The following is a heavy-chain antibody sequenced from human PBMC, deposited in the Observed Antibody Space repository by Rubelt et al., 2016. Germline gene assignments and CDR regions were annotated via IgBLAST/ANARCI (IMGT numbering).Heavy chain of an antibody. J-gene: IGHJ4*02. V-gene: IGHV4-38-2*02. Sequence: QVQLQESGPGLVKPSETLSLTCTVSGYSISSGYYWGWIRQPPGKGLEWIGSIFHSGSTYYNPSLKSRVTISVDTSKNQFSLKLSSVTAADTAVYYCARGKQQLVINWGQGTRVTVSS. CDR3: ARGKQQLVIN. D-gene: IGHD6-13*01. CDR2: IFHSGST. CDR1: GYSISSGYY.